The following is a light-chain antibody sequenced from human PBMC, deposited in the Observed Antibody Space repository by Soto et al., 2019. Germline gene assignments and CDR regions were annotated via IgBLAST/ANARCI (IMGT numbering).Light chain of an antibody. CDR3: CSFTSSNTNV. V-gene: IGLV2-23*02. CDR1: SIDFGNYNL. CDR2: EVN. J-gene: IGLJ1*01. Sequence: QSALTQPASVSGSPGQSITISCTGTSIDFGNYNLVSWYQQHPGKVPKLILFEVNKRPSGVYGRFSGSKSGNTASLTISGLQAEDEADYYWCSFTSSNTNVFGTGTKVTVL.